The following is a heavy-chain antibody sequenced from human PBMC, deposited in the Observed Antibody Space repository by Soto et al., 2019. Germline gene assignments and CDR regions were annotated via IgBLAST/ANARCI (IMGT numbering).Heavy chain of an antibody. CDR3: ARNGGLSYGINCSSTSCYSPPAAIYYYMDV. Sequence: PSETLSLTCTVSGGSISSYYWSWIRQPPGKGLEWIGYIYYSGSTNYNPSLKSRVTISVDTSKNQFSLKLSSVTAADTAVYYCARNGGLSYGINCSSTSCYSPPAAIYYYMDVWGKGTTVTVSS. CDR2: IYYSGST. CDR1: GGSISSYY. V-gene: IGHV4-59*01. D-gene: IGHD2-2*01. J-gene: IGHJ6*03.